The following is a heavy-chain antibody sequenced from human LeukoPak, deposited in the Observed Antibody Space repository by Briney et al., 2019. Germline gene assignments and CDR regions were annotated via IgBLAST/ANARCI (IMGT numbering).Heavy chain of an antibody. V-gene: IGHV1-24*01. CDR3: ATXXGSIFGVVIPFDY. CDR1: GYTLTXXX. Sequence: ASVKVSCKVSGYTLTXXXMHWVRQAPGKGXXXXXXXXXXXXEXXXXXXXXXXXXMTXXXSTDTAYMXLSXLRSEDTAVYYCATXXGSIFGVVIPFDYWGQGTLVTVSS. J-gene: IGHJ4*02. CDR2: XXXXXXEX. D-gene: IGHD3-3*01.